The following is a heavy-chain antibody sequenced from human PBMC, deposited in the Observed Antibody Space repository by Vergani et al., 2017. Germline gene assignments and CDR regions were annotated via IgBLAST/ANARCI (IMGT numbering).Heavy chain of an antibody. CDR2: IIPIFGTA. V-gene: IGHV1-69*01. CDR1: GGTFSSYA. CDR3: ARRGYCGGDCYSGRYWYFDL. D-gene: IGHD2-21*02. J-gene: IGHJ2*01. Sequence: QVQLVQSGAEVKKPGSSVKVSCKASGGTFSSYAISWVRQAPGQGLEWMGGIIPIFGTANSAQKFQGRVTITADESTGTAYMELRSLRSEDTAVYYCARRGYCGGDCYSGRYWYFDLWGRGTLVTVSS.